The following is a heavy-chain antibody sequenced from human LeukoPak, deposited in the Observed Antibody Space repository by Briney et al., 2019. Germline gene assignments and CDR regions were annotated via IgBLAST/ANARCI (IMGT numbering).Heavy chain of an antibody. V-gene: IGHV1-69*04. CDR3: ARDHCSPGTCLGGH. CDR1: GDTFIPYT. J-gene: IGHJ4*02. Sequence: ASVKVSCKASGDTFIPYTFSWVRRAPGQGLEWIGRIIPSLDVANYAQKFQGRVTLSVDRDTATTYMEVTSLRSEDTAIYYCARDHCSPGTCLGGHWGQGTLVTVSS. CDR2: IIPSLDVA. D-gene: IGHD2-15*01.